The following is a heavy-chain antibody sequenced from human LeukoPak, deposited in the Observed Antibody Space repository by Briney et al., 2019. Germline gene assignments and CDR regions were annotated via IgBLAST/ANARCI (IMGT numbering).Heavy chain of an antibody. D-gene: IGHD6-19*01. CDR2: INTNTGNP. J-gene: IGHJ6*03. CDR3: AKDRGGSGWYDYYYYYMDV. Sequence: GASVKVSCKASGYTFTSYAMNWVRQAPGQGLEWMGWINTNTGNPTYAQGFTGRFVFSLDTSVSTAYLQISSLKAEDTAVYYCAKDRGGSGWYDYYYYYMDVWGKGTTVTVSS. V-gene: IGHV7-4-1*02. CDR1: GYTFTSYA.